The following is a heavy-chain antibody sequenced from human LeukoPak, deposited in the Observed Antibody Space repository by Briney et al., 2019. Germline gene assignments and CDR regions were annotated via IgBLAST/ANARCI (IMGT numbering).Heavy chain of an antibody. Sequence: GGSLRLSWAASGFTFSSYGMGWVRQAPGKGLEWVSAITATSSSTHDADSVQGRFTISRDNSKNTLYLQMNSLRPEDTAIYYCAKLFESGTYNNFFHYWGQGTLVTVFS. CDR1: GFTFSSYG. CDR2: ITATSSST. CDR3: AKLFESGTYNNFFHY. V-gene: IGHV3-23*01. J-gene: IGHJ4*02. D-gene: IGHD3-10*01.